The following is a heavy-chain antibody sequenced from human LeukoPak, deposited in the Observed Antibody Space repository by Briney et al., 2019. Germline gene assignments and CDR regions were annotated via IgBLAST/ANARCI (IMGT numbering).Heavy chain of an antibody. CDR2: INSEGSST. J-gene: IGHJ6*02. V-gene: IGHV3-74*01. CDR1: GFTFSSYW. CDR3: ARDHGMDV. Sequence: GGSLRLSCAASGFTFSSYWMHWVRQAPGKGLVSVSRINSEGSSTSYADSVKGRFTISRDNAKNTLYLQMNSLRAEDTAVYYCARDHGMDVWGQGTTVTVSS.